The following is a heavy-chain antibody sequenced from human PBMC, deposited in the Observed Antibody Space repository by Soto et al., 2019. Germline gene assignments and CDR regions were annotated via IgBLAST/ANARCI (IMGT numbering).Heavy chain of an antibody. CDR1: GFTFSSYG. V-gene: IGHV3-30*18. D-gene: IGHD5-18*01. Sequence: GGSLRLSCAASGFTFSSYGMHWVRQAPGKGLEWVAVISYDGSNKYYADSVKGRFTISRDNSKNTLYLQMNSLRAEDTAVYYCAKVSGYSYGSFYYGMDVWGQGTTVTVSS. CDR2: ISYDGSNK. CDR3: AKVSGYSYGSFYYGMDV. J-gene: IGHJ6*02.